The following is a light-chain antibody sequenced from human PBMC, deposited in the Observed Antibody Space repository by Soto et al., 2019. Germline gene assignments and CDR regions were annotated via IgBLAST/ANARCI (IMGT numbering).Light chain of an antibody. CDR2: EVT. J-gene: IGLJ1*01. CDR1: ASDVGGYNS. Sequence: QSVLTHPASVSGSPGQSITISCTGTASDVGGYNSVSWYQQHPGKAPKLMIYEVTDRPSGVSNRFSGSKSGNTASLTISGLQAEGEADYYCLSFTSSHIYVFGTGTKVTVL. CDR3: LSFTSSHIYV. V-gene: IGLV2-14*03.